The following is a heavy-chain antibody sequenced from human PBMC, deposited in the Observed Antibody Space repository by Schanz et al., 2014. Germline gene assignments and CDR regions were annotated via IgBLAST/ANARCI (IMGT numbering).Heavy chain of an antibody. J-gene: IGHJ4*02. CDR2: INTNTGNP. CDR3: ARSLECGAYCGGDCCSIDY. D-gene: IGHD2-21*01. CDR1: GYTFTSYA. Sequence: QVQLVQSGSELKKPGASVKVSCKASGYTFTSYAMNWVRQAPGQGLEWVGWINTNTGNPTYAQGFTGRFVFSLDTSVSTAYLQISSLKAEDTAVYYCARSLECGAYCGGDCCSIDYWGQGTLVTVSS. V-gene: IGHV7-4-1*02.